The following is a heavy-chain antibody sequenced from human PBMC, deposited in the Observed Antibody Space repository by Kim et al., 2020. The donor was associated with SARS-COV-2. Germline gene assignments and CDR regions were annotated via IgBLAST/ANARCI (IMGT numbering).Heavy chain of an antibody. Sequence: SESLSLTCTVSGGSISSYYWSWILQPPGKGLEWIGYIYYSGSTNYNPSLKSRVTISVDTSKNQFSLKLSSVTAADTAVYYCARRSLGYYDSSGPQAAFDIWGQGTMVTVSS. D-gene: IGHD3-22*01. CDR3: ARRSLGYYDSSGPQAAFDI. J-gene: IGHJ3*02. CDR2: IYYSGST. CDR1: GGSISSYY. V-gene: IGHV4-59*01.